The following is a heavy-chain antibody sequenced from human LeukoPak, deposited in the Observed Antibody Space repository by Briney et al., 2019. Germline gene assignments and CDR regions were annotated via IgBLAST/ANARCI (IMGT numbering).Heavy chain of an antibody. CDR1: GGSISSYY. J-gene: IGHJ6*03. D-gene: IGHD4-17*01. CDR2: IYYSGST. V-gene: IGHV4-59*01. CDR3: ARGRVGPVTTKGYYYYYYMDV. Sequence: PSETLSLTCTVSGGSISSYYWSWIRQPPGKGLEWIGYIYYSGSTNYNPSLKSRVTISVDTSKNQFSLKLSSVTAADTAVYYCARGRVGPVTTKGYYYYYYMDVWGKGTTVTVSS.